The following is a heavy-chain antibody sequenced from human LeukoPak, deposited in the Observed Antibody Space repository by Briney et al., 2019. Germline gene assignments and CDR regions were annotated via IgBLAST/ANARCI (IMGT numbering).Heavy chain of an antibody. V-gene: IGHV7-4-1*02. CDR1: GYTFTNYA. J-gene: IGHJ4*02. CDR3: ARTYYYDRSGYSDY. CDR2: INTNTGNP. D-gene: IGHD3-22*01. Sequence: ASVKVSCKASGYTFTNYAMNWVRQAPGQRLEWMGWINTNTGNPTYVQGFTGRFVLSLDTSVTTAYLQISSLKAEDIAVYYCARTYYYDRSGYSDYWGQGTLVTISS.